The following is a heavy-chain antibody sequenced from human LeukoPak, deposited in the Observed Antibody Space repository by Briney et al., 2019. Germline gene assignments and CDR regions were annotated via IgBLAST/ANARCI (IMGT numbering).Heavy chain of an antibody. J-gene: IGHJ4*02. CDR3: ARASWLRFLEWLSGGFDY. Sequence: GASVKVSCKASGYTFTSYDINWVRQATGQGLEWMGWMNPNSGNTGYAQKFQGRVTITRNTSISTAYMELSSLRSEDTAVYYCARASWLRFLEWLSGGFDYWGQGTLVTVSS. V-gene: IGHV1-8*03. CDR2: MNPNSGNT. D-gene: IGHD3-3*01. CDR1: GYTFTSYD.